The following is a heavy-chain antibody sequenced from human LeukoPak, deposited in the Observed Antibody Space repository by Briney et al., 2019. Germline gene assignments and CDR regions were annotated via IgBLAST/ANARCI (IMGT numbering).Heavy chain of an antibody. V-gene: IGHV3-23*01. CDR3: ARDSVGMDV. Sequence: GGSLRLSCAASGFTFSSYAMSWVRQAPGKGLEWVSAISGSGGSTYYADSVKGRFTISRDNAKNSLYLQMNSLRAEDTAVYYCARDSVGMDVWGQGTTVTVSS. J-gene: IGHJ6*02. CDR1: GFTFSSYA. D-gene: IGHD2-15*01. CDR2: ISGSGGST.